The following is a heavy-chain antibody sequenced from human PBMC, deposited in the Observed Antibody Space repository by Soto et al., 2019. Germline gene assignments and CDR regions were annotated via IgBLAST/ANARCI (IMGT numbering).Heavy chain of an antibody. CDR3: ARDPQYYYDSSGYYPYFQH. D-gene: IGHD3-22*01. Sequence: QVQLVESGGGVVQPGRSLRLSCAASGFTFSSYAMHWVRQAPGKGLEWVAVISYDGSNKYYADSVKGRFTISRDNSKNTLYLQMNSLRAEDTAVYYCARDPQYYYDSSGYYPYFQHWGQGTLVTVSS. J-gene: IGHJ1*01. CDR2: ISYDGSNK. CDR1: GFTFSSYA. V-gene: IGHV3-30-3*01.